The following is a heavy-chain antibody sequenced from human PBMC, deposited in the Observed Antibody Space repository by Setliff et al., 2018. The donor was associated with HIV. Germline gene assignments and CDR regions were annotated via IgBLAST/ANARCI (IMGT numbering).Heavy chain of an antibody. J-gene: IGHJ4*02. CDR2: ILSTGERT. CDR3: AKNDILTGYYKGVDY. V-gene: IGHV3-23*01. CDR1: GFTFTDYW. D-gene: IGHD3-9*01. Sequence: GGSLRLSCAASGFTFTDYWMHWVRQVPGQGLVWVSAILSTGERTFYADSVKGRFTISRDNSKNTVYLQMNSLRAEDTAVYYCAKNDILTGYYKGVDYWGQGTLVTVSS.